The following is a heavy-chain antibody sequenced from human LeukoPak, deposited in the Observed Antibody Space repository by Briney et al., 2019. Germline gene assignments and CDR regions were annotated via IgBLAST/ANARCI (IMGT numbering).Heavy chain of an antibody. CDR3: ARGDTMVRGAPVYYYYMDV. J-gene: IGHJ6*03. CDR1: GFTFSSYE. D-gene: IGHD3-10*01. CDR2: ISSSGSTI. Sequence: PGGSLRLSCAASGFTFSSYEMNWVRQAPGKGLEWVSYISSSGSTIYYADSVKGRFTISRDNAKNSLYLQMNSLRAEDTAVYYCARGDTMVRGAPVYYYYMDVWGKGTTVTVSS. V-gene: IGHV3-48*03.